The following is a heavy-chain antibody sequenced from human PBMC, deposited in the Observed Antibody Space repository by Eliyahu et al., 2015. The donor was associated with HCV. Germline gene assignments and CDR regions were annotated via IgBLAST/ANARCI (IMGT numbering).Heavy chain of an antibody. J-gene: IGHJ6*02. Sequence: QVQLVQSGAEVKKPGASVKVXCKVSGYTLTEXSMHWVRQAPGKGLEWMGGFDPEDGETTYAQKFQGRVTMTEDTSTDTAYMELSSLRSEDTAVYYCATDHAGSGRDYYYGMDVWGQGTTVTVSS. V-gene: IGHV1-24*01. CDR1: GYTLTEXS. CDR2: FDPEDGET. D-gene: IGHD3-10*01. CDR3: ATDHAGSGRDYYYGMDV.